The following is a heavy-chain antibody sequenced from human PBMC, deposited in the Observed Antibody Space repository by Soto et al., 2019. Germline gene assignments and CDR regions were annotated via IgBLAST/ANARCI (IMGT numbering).Heavy chain of an antibody. CDR3: AKDAGGEDCTNGVCYTGEPYYFDY. CDR2: ISYDGSNK. V-gene: IGHV3-30*18. CDR1: GFTFSSYG. J-gene: IGHJ4*02. Sequence: SLRLSCAASGFTFSSYGMHWVRQAPGKGLEWVAVISYDGSNKYYADSVKGRFTISRDNSKNTLYLQMNSLRAEDTAVYYCAKDAGGEDCTNGVCYTGEPYYFDYWGQGTLVTVSS. D-gene: IGHD2-8*01.